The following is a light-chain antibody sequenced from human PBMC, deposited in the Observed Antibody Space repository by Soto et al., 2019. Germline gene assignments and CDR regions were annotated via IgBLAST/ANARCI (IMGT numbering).Light chain of an antibody. CDR1: SSDVGGYNY. CDR3: SSYTGSSTLDV. J-gene: IGLJ1*01. Sequence: QSVLTQPASVSGSPGQSITTSCTGTSSDVGGYNYVSWYQQHPGKAPKLMIYEVSNRPSGVSNRFSGSKSGNTASLTISGLQAEDEADYYCSSYTGSSTLDVFGTGTKVTVL. CDR2: EVS. V-gene: IGLV2-14*01.